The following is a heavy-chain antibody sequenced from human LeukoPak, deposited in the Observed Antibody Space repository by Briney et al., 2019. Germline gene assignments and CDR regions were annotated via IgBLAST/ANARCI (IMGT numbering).Heavy chain of an antibody. J-gene: IGHJ4*02. CDR3: ARGDLSSGWYYFDY. Sequence: SVKVSCKASGYTFTSYGISWVRQAPGQGLEWMGWISAYNGNTNYAQKLQGRVTITTDTSTSTAYMELRSLRSDDTAVYYCARGDLSSGWYYFDYWGQGTLVTVSS. CDR2: ISAYNGNT. CDR1: GYTFTSYG. V-gene: IGHV1-18*01. D-gene: IGHD6-19*01.